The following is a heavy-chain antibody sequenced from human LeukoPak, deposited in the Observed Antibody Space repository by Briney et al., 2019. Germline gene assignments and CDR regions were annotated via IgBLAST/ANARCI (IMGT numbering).Heavy chain of an antibody. CDR3: ATGPSITIFGVVKYYYYGMDV. J-gene: IGHJ6*02. CDR2: FDPEDGET. CDR1: GYTLTELS. Sequence: ASVKVSCKVSGYTLTELSMHWVRQAPGKGLEWMGDFDPEDGETIYAQKFQGRVTMTEDTSTDTAYMELSSLRSEDTAVYYCATGPSITIFGVVKYYYYGMDVWGQGTTVTVSS. D-gene: IGHD3-3*01. V-gene: IGHV1-24*01.